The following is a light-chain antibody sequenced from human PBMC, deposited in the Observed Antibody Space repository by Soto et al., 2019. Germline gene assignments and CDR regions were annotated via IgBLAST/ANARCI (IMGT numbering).Light chain of an antibody. J-gene: IGLJ1*01. CDR1: SSDVGGYNY. Sequence: QSALTQPASVSGSPGQSITISCTGTSSDVGGYNYVSWYQQHPGKAPKLMIYEVSNRPSGVSNRFSGSKSGNTASLTISGLQAEDEADYYCSSYAGSNILGVFGTGTKLTVL. V-gene: IGLV2-14*01. CDR3: SSYAGSNILGV. CDR2: EVS.